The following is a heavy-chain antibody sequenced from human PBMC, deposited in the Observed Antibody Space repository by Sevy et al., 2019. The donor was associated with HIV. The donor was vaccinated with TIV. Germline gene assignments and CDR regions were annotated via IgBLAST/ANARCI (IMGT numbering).Heavy chain of an antibody. CDR2: LGGSGGST. D-gene: IGHD3-22*01. J-gene: IGHJ3*01. CDR1: GFTLSNYA. Sequence: GGSLRLSCAASGFTLSNYAMSWVRQAPGKGLEWASALGGSGGSTFYADSVKGRFTIARDNSKNTLYMQMNSLRAEDTAVYYCAKDITIIVGDAFDVWGLGTMVTVSS. V-gene: IGHV3-23*01. CDR3: AKDITIIVGDAFDV.